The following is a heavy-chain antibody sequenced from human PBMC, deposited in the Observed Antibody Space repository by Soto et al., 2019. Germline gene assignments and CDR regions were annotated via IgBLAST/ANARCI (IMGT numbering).Heavy chain of an antibody. CDR3: ASSTHCSSTSCYSYYYYMDV. CDR1: GGSFSGYY. J-gene: IGHJ6*03. V-gene: IGHV4-34*01. Sequence: SETLSLTCAVYGGSFSGYYWSWIRQPPGKGLEWIGEINHSGSTNYNPSLKSRVTISVDTSKNQFSLKLSSVTAADTAVYYCASSTHCSSTSCYSYYYYMDVWGKGTKVTVSS. D-gene: IGHD2-2*01. CDR2: INHSGST.